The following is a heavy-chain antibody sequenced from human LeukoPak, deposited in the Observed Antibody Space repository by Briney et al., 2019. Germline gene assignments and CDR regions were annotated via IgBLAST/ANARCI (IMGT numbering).Heavy chain of an antibody. J-gene: IGHJ5*02. CDR2: IYYSGRN. D-gene: IGHD2-15*01. Sequence: SETPSLTCTVSGGSISSTSYYWGWISQPPGKGLEWLGSIYYSGRNYYNPSLKTRATISVDTSKNQFSLKMSSVTLTTQPCISCARHIVVVVAAPEGWFDPWGQGTLVTVSS. CDR1: GGSISSTSYY. V-gene: IGHV4-39*01. CDR3: ARHIVVVVAAPEGWFDP.